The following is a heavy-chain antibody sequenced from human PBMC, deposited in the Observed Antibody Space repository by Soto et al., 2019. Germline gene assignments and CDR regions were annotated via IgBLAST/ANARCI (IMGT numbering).Heavy chain of an antibody. CDR3: AIVRIGTPIMTSGLYGLDV. Sequence: QVQLVQSGPEVKNPGASVKVSCTASGYTFTDYYIGWVRQAPGQGLGWVGWNNPNSGATRNAQKFRGWVSMTRDMSITTAYLELSSLGPDDTAVYFCAIVRIGTPIMTSGLYGLDVWGQGTTVTVSS. J-gene: IGHJ6*02. D-gene: IGHD1-26*01. V-gene: IGHV1-2*04. CDR2: NNPNSGAT. CDR1: GYTFTDYY.